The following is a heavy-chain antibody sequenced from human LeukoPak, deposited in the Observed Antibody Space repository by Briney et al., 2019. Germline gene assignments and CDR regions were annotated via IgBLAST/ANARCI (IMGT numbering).Heavy chain of an antibody. CDR1: GGSFSGYY. J-gene: IGHJ6*04. CDR2: INHSGST. V-gene: IGHV4-34*01. D-gene: IGHD6-13*01. Sequence: PSGTLSLTCAVYGGSFSGYYWSWIRQPPGKGLEWIGEINHSGSTNYNPSLKSRVTISVDTSKNQFSLKLSSVTAADTAVHYCARVASSSWYFGYYYYYGMDVWGKGTTVTVSS. CDR3: ARVASSSWYFGYYYYYGMDV.